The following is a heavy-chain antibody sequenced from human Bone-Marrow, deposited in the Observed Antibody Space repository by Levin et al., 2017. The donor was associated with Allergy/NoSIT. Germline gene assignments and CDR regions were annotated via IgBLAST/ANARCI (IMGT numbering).Heavy chain of an antibody. Sequence: GESLKISCQTSGYTFTTDWIGWVRQMPGKGLEWIWIIYPGDSDTKYSPSFQGHVTISADKSTSTTYLPWTSLKASDTAMYFCARKKRSAASGPDRIVYFYHMDVWGKGTAVIVSS. CDR2: IYPGDSDT. CDR1: GYTFTTDW. V-gene: IGHV5-51*01. D-gene: IGHD6-13*01. CDR3: ARKKRSAASGPDRIVYFYHMDV. J-gene: IGHJ6*03.